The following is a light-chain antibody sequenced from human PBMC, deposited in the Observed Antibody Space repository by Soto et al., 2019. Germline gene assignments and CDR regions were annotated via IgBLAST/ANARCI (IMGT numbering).Light chain of an antibody. CDR3: QHRSNWPPLT. V-gene: IGKV3-11*01. CDR2: DAS. J-gene: IGKJ4*02. CDR1: QSVSSY. Sequence: EIVLTQSPATLSLSPGERATLSCRASQSVSSYLAWYQQKPGQAPRLLIYDASNRATGIPARFSGSGSGTDFTLTICSLEPEDFAVYYCQHRSNWPPLTFGGGTKVEIK.